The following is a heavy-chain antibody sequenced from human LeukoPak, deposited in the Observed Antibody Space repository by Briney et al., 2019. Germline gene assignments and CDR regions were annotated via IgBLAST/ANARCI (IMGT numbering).Heavy chain of an antibody. J-gene: IGHJ6*03. CDR3: ASGSYGSGFYYFYYMDV. V-gene: IGHV3-11*04. D-gene: IGHD3-10*01. CDR1: GITFSDHY. Sequence: GGSLRLSCGGSGITFSDHYMSWILQAPGNGLEWLSYISSGGDSIYYADSVKGRFTISRDNAKNSVSLQMNSLRAEDTAVYYCASGSYGSGFYYFYYMDVWGKGTTVTVSS. CDR2: ISSGGDSI.